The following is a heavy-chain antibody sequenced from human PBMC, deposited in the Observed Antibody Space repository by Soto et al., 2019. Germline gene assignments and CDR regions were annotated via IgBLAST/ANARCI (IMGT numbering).Heavy chain of an antibody. CDR3: GREDDYNYRYFNYGVDV. J-gene: IGHJ6*02. CDR2: ISFDGDKK. Sequence: QAQLVEPGGGVVQPGGSLRLSCAASGFTFTNYAFHWVRQAPGKGLEWLAVISFDGDKKYYTDSVKGRFIISRDNFKSTLYLQMNSLRGEDAALYFCGREDDYNYRYFNYGVDVWGQGTTVTVSS. D-gene: IGHD5-12*01. CDR1: GFTFTNYA. V-gene: IGHV3-30-3*01.